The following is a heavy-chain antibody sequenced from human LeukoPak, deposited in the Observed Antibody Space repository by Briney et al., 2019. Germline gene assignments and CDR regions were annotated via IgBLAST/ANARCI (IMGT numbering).Heavy chain of an antibody. V-gene: IGHV4-59*08. CDR1: GGSISSYY. CDR2: IYYSGST. CDR3: ARHLESEIDY. J-gene: IGHJ4*02. D-gene: IGHD5-24*01. Sequence: PSETLSLTCTVSGGSISSYYWSWLRQPPGKGLEWIGYIYYSGSTNYNPSLKSRVTISLDTSKNQFSLKLSSVTAADTAVYYCARHLESEIDYWGQGTLVTVSS.